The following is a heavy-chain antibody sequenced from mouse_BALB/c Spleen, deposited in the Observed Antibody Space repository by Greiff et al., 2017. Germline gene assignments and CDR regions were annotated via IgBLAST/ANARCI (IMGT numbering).Heavy chain of an antibody. CDR3: ARDLLWLRRGVYYAMDY. V-gene: IGHV5-6-3*01. CDR2: INSNGGST. Sequence: DVQLVESGGGLVQPGGSLKLSCAASGFTFSSYGMSWVRQTPDKRLELVATINSNGGSTYYPDSVKGRFTISRDNAKNTLYLQMSSLKSEDTAMYYCARDLLWLRRGVYYAMDYWGQGTSVTVSS. J-gene: IGHJ4*01. CDR1: GFTFSSYG. D-gene: IGHD2-2*01.